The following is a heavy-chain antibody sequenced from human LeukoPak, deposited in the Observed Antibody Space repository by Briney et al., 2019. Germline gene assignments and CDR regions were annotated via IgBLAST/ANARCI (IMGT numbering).Heavy chain of an antibody. D-gene: IGHD2-15*01. CDR2: IKSKTDGGTT. CDR1: GFTFSNAW. CDR3: TTEDIVAYYYYGMDV. Sequence: GSLRLSCAASGFTFSNAWMSWVRQAPGKGLEWVGRIKSKTDGGTTDYAAPVKGRFTISRDDSKNTLYLQMNSLKTEDTAVYYCTTEDIVAYYYYGMDVWGQGTTVTVSS. J-gene: IGHJ6*02. V-gene: IGHV3-15*01.